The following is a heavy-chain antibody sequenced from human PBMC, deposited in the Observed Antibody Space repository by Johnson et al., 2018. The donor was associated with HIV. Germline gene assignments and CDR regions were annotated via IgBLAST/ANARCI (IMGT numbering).Heavy chain of an antibody. CDR2: ISYDGSNK. CDR3: ARDLNHFGGAFDI. J-gene: IGHJ3*02. V-gene: IGHV3-30-3*01. Sequence: QVQLVESGGGLVQPGRSLRLSCAASGFTFSSYAMHWVRQAPGKGLEWVAVISYDGSNKYYADSVKGRFTISRDNSKNTLYLQMNSLRAEDTAVYYCARDLNHFGGAFDIWGQGTVVTVSS. CDR1: GFTFSSYA. D-gene: IGHD3-16*01.